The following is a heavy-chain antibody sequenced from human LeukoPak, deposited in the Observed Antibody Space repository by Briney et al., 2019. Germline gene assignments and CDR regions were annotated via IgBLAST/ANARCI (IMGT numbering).Heavy chain of an antibody. CDR2: MNPNSGNT. Sequence: VASVKVSCKASGYTFTSYDINWVRQATGQGLEWMGWMNPNSGNTGYAQKFQGRVTMTRNTSISTAYMELSSLRSEDTAVYYCARGPDNVLLWFGELLLAPWGQGTLVAVSS. CDR1: GYTFTSYD. V-gene: IGHV1-8*01. CDR3: ARGPDNVLLWFGELLLAP. J-gene: IGHJ5*02. D-gene: IGHD3-10*01.